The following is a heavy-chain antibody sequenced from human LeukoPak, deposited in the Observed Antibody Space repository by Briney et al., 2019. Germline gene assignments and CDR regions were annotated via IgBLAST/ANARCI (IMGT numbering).Heavy chain of an antibody. CDR3: AKESTGQFDY. V-gene: IGHV3-30-3*01. CDR2: ISYDGSNK. J-gene: IGHJ4*02. CDR1: GFTFSSYA. D-gene: IGHD4-11*01. Sequence: GGSLRLSCAASGFTFSSYAMHWVRQAPGKGLEWVAVISYDGSNKYYADSVKGRFTISRDNSKNTPYLQMNSLRAEDTALYYCAKESTGQFDYWGQGILVTVSS.